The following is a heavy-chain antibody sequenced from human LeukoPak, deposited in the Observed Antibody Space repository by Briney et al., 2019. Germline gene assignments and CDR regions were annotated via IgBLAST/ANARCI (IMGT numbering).Heavy chain of an antibody. Sequence: PGGSLRLSCAASGFTFSSYVMHWVRRAPGKGLEWVAVIWYDGTNTYYADSVKGRFTISRDNPKNTLYLQMNSLRAEDTSVYYCVRDFCSGGSCYPDAFDIWGQGTMVTVSS. CDR2: IWYDGTNT. V-gene: IGHV3-33*08. J-gene: IGHJ3*02. CDR3: VRDFCSGGSCYPDAFDI. D-gene: IGHD2-15*01. CDR1: GFTFSSYV.